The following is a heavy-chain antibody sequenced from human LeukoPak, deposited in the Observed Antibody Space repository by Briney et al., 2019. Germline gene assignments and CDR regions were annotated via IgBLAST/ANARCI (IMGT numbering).Heavy chain of an antibody. CDR2: FSPYNGKT. CDR3: ATGGSTWNYQYYFEY. Sequence: ASTKVSSKPPVDTFTNYVINWVRPALGQGLWRMGLFSPYNGKTEFAQKLQGRVTMTTDTSTTTVYMELRSLRSDDTAVYYCATGGSTWNYQYYFEYWGQGTLVTVSS. D-gene: IGHD1-7*01. J-gene: IGHJ4*02. V-gene: IGHV1-18*01. CDR1: VDTFTNYV.